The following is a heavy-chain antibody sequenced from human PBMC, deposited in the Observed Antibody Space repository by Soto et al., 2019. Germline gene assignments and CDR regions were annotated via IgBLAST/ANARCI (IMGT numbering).Heavy chain of an antibody. D-gene: IGHD4-17*01. CDR1: GFTFSNYK. V-gene: IGHV3-48*03. CDR3: ARDEYGGAYDY. J-gene: IGHJ4*02. CDR2: ISSSGNTI. Sequence: EVQLVESGGGLVQPGGSLRLSCAASGFTFSNYKMNWVRQAPGKGLEWVSYISSSGNTIHYADSVKGRFTISRYNAKKSLYLQMNSLRAEDTAVYYCARDEYGGAYDYWGQGTLVTVSS.